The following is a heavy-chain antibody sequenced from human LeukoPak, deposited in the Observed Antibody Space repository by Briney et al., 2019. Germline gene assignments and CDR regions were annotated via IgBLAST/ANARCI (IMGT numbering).Heavy chain of an antibody. CDR2: ISHRGTT. J-gene: IGHJ4*02. CDR1: GYSVSVGYY. CDR3: TREQAGTIVDD. V-gene: IGHV4-38-2*02. Sequence: SETLSLTRAVSGYSVSVGYYWGWIRQSPGKGLEWIGSISHRGTTYHNPSLKSRIIISLDTSKNQFSLSLTSVTAADTATYYCTREQAGTIVDDWGQGTLVTVSS. D-gene: IGHD1-1*01.